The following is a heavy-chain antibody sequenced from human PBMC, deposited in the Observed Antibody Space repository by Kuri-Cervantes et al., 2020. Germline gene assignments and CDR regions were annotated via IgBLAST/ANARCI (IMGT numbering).Heavy chain of an antibody. V-gene: IGHV4-34*01. CDR1: GGSFSGYY. Sequence: SETLSLTCAVYGGSFSGYYWSWIRQPPGKGLEWIGEINRSGNTNYNPSLKSRVTISVDTSKNQFSLKLSSVTAADTAVYYCARELVRVGATKRYYFDCWGQGTLVTVSS. CDR3: ARELVRVGATKRYYFDC. J-gene: IGHJ4*02. D-gene: IGHD1-26*01. CDR2: INRSGNT.